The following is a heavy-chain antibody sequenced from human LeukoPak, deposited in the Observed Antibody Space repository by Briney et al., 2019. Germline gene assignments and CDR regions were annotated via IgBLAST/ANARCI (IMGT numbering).Heavy chain of an antibody. CDR3: ARKRSSSHYYYYFYMDV. D-gene: IGHD6-6*01. Sequence: SAPLFLTCAVYGGSFSGYYWSWIRQPPGKGLEWVGEINHSGSTNYNPSLKSRVTISVDTSKNQFSLKLSSVTAADTAVYYCARKRSSSHYYYYFYMDVWGKGTTVTVSS. CDR1: GGSFSGYY. CDR2: INHSGST. V-gene: IGHV4-34*01. J-gene: IGHJ6*03.